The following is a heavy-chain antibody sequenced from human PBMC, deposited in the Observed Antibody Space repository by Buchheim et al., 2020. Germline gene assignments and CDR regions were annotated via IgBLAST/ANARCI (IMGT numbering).Heavy chain of an antibody. CDR3: ARGETGTTLSSMDV. CDR1: GGSFSGYY. CDR2: INHSGST. J-gene: IGHJ6*03. D-gene: IGHD1-7*01. Sequence: QVQLQESGPGLVKPSQTLSLTCAVYGGSFSGYYWSWIRQPPGKGLEWIGEINHSGSTNYNPSLKSRVTISVDTSKNQFSLKLSSVTAADTAVYYCARGETGTTLSSMDVWGKGTT. V-gene: IGHV4-34*09.